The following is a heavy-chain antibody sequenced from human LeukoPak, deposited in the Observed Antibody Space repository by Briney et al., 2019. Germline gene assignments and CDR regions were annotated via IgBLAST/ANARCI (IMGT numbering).Heavy chain of an antibody. CDR3: ARGLSQQLVRGWFDP. CDR2: IYHSGST. J-gene: IGHJ5*02. CDR1: GDSISSTNW. Sequence: PSGTLSLTCAVSGDSISSTNWWSWVRQPPGKGLEWIGEIYHSGSTNYNPSLKSRVTISVDKSKNQFSLKLSSVTAADTAVYYCARGLSQQLVRGWFDPWGQGTLVTVSS. V-gene: IGHV4-4*02. D-gene: IGHD6-13*01.